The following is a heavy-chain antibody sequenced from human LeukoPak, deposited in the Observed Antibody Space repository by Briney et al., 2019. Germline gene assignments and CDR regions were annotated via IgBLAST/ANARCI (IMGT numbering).Heavy chain of an antibody. D-gene: IGHD6-19*01. V-gene: IGHV1-24*01. Sequence: ASVEVSCKVSGYTLTELSMHWVRQAPGIGLEWMGGFDPEDGETIYAQKFQGRVTMTEDTSTDTAYMELSSLRSEDTAVYYCATGGQWLVQLDYWGQGTLVTVSS. J-gene: IGHJ4*02. CDR1: GYTLTELS. CDR2: FDPEDGET. CDR3: ATGGQWLVQLDY.